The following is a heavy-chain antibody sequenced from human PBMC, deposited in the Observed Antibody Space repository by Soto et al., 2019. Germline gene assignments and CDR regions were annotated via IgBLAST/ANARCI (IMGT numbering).Heavy chain of an antibody. CDR3: AREALDYGSGIIYFDY. CDR1: GGSISSGGYY. D-gene: IGHD3-10*01. Sequence: SETLSLTCTVSGGSISSGGYYWSWIRQHPGKGLEWIGYIYYSGSTYYNPSLKSRVTISVDTSKNQFSLKLSSVTAADTAVYYCAREALDYGSGIIYFDYWGQGTLVTVSS. CDR2: IYYSGST. J-gene: IGHJ4*02. V-gene: IGHV4-31*03.